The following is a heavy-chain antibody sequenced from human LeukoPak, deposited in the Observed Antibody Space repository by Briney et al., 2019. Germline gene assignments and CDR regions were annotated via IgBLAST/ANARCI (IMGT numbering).Heavy chain of an antibody. Sequence: SETLSLTCAVYGGSISGYYWSWIRQPPGKGLEWIGEINHSGSTNYNPSLKSRVTISVDTSKNQFSLKLSPVTAADTAVYYCARPIRFRYYYYGMDVWGQGTTVTVSS. CDR1: GGSISGYY. CDR2: INHSGST. CDR3: ARPIRFRYYYYGMDV. D-gene: IGHD4-17*01. J-gene: IGHJ6*02. V-gene: IGHV4-34*01.